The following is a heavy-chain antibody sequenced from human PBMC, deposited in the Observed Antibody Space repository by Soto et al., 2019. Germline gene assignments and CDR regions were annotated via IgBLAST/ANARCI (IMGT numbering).Heavy chain of an antibody. D-gene: IGHD2-2*01. CDR3: AKGVVVVPSAMSMGV. CDR1: RFTFSSYA. Sequence: QLWESGGGLVQPGGSLRLSCAASRFTFSSYAMSWVRQAPGKGLEWVSGISGSGGTTYYADSVKGRFTISRDNSKNTLYLQMSSLRAEDTAVYYCAKGVVVVPSAMSMGVWGKGTTVNVPS. J-gene: IGHJ6*03. V-gene: IGHV3-23*01. CDR2: ISGSGGTT.